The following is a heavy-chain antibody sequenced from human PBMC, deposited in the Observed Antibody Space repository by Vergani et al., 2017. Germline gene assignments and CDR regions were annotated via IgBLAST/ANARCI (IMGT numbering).Heavy chain of an antibody. CDR2: IIPIFGTA. D-gene: IGHD2-15*01. CDR3: ARGGYCSGGSCYSRWWYFDL. J-gene: IGHJ2*01. V-gene: IGHV1-69*01. Sequence: QVQLVQSGAEVKKPGSSVKVSCKASGGTFSSYAISWVRQAPGQGLEWMGGIIPIFGTANYAQKFQGRVTITADESTSTAYMELSSLRSEDTAVYYWARGGYCSGGSCYSRWWYFDLWGRGTLVTVSS. CDR1: GGTFSSYA.